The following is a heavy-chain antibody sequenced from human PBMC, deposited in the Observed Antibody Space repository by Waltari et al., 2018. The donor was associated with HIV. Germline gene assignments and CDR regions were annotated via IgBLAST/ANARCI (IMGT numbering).Heavy chain of an antibody. J-gene: IGHJ6*02. D-gene: IGHD3-10*01. CDR3: VRGGGDPAVRRTAGYQYYGMDV. V-gene: IGHV3-53*01. CDR1: GFTVNRKY. CDR2: SIGVRTK. Sequence: EVQVVESGGGLIQPGGSLRLSCAVSGFTVNRKYMSWVRRAPGRGLVWGSISIGVRTKCCADSVKGRFIIAPDSSKNTRYLKVNSLRVEDTAVSYCVRGGGDPAVRRTAGYQYYGMDVWGQGTTVTVSS.